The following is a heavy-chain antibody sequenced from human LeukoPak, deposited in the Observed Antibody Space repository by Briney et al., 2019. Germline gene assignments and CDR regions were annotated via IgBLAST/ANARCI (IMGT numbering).Heavy chain of an antibody. CDR3: ASSERSFGVVITAPIDY. J-gene: IGHJ4*02. CDR1: GGTFSSYA. D-gene: IGHD3-3*01. V-gene: IGHV1-69*13. Sequence: ASVKVSCKASGGTFSSYAISWLRQAPGQGLEWMGRIIPIFGTANYAQKFQGRVTITADESTSTAYMELSSLRSEDTAVYYCASSERSFGVVITAPIDYWGQGTLVTVSS. CDR2: IIPIFGTA.